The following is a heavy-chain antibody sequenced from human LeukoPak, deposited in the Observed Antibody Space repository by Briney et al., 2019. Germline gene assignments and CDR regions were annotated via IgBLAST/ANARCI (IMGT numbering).Heavy chain of an antibody. V-gene: IGHV1-69*05. CDR3: AKDAGNYYYYMDV. CDR2: IIPIFGTA. CDR1: GGTFSSYA. J-gene: IGHJ6*03. Sequence: SVKVSCKASGGTFSSYAISWVRQAPGQGLEWMGGIIPIFGTANYAQKFQGRVTITTDESTSTAYMGLSSLRSEDTAVYYCAKDAGNYYYYMDVWGRGTTVTVSS.